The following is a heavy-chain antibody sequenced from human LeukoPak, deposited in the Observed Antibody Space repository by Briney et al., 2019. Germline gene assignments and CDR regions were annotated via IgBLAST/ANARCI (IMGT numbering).Heavy chain of an antibody. V-gene: IGHV3-30*04. D-gene: IGHD1-1*01. CDR2: ISYDGSNK. J-gene: IGHJ4*02. CDR1: GFTFSSYE. Sequence: GGSLRLSCAASGFTFSSYEMDWVRRAPGKGLEWVAVISYDGSNKYYADSVKGRFTISRDNSKNTLYLQMNSLRAEDTAVYYCARDEEEGSSKQLYWGQGTLVTVSS. CDR3: ARDEEEGSSKQLY.